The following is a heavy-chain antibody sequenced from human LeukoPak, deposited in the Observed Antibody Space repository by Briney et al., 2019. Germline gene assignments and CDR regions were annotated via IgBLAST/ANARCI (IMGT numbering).Heavy chain of an antibody. V-gene: IGHV3-30-3*01. J-gene: IGHJ4*02. D-gene: IGHD6-13*01. CDR1: GFTFSSYA. Sequence: GGSLRLSCAASGFTFSSYAIHWVRQAPGKGLEWVAVISYDGVTKYYADSVKGRFTISRDNSKNTLYLQMHSLRAEDTAVYYCAKDNVAAAGRYFDYWGQGTLVTVSS. CDR3: AKDNVAAAGRYFDY. CDR2: ISYDGVTK.